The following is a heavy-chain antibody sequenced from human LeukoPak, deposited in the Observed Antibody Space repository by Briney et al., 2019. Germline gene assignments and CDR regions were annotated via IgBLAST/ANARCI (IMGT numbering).Heavy chain of an antibody. CDR2: ISYDGSNK. J-gene: IGHJ4*02. V-gene: IGHV3-30*18. Sequence: PGGSLRLSCAASGFTFSSYGMHWVRQAPGKGLEWVAVISYDGSNKYYADSVKGRFTISRDNSKNTLYLQMNSLRAEDTAVYYCAKDGGSSSWSSFDYWGQGTLVTVSS. D-gene: IGHD6-13*01. CDR3: AKDGGSSSWSSFDY. CDR1: GFTFSSYG.